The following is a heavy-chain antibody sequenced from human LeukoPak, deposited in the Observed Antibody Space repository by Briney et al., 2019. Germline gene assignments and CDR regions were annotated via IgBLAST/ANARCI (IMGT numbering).Heavy chain of an antibody. V-gene: IGHV3-48*04. J-gene: IGHJ4*02. Sequence: VXXXXXXXLXXVSYISSSSMTTHYADSVKGRFTISRDNAKNLLYLQMNSLRAEDTAVYYCARDYCSTPSCRFDYRGQGTLVTVSS. CDR3: ARDYCSTPSCRFDY. CDR2: ISSSSMTT. D-gene: IGHD2-2*01.